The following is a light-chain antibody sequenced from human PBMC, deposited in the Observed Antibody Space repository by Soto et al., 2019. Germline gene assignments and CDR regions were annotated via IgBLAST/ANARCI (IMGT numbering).Light chain of an antibody. V-gene: IGLV2-14*01. J-gene: IGLJ1*01. Sequence: QSVLTQPASVSGSPGQSITISCTGTSSDVGGYNYVSWYQQHPGKAPKLMISEVSNRPSGVSNRFSGSKSGNTASLTISGPQAEDEADYYCSSYTSSSTRVFGTGTKVTVL. CDR3: SSYTSSSTRV. CDR1: SSDVGGYNY. CDR2: EVS.